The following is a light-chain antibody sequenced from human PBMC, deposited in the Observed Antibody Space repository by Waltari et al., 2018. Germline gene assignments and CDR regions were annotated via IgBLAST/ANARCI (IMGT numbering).Light chain of an antibody. CDR1: QNINSNY. CDR3: HQYGVSTWT. V-gene: IGKV3-20*01. CDR2: GAY. J-gene: IGKJ1*01. Sequence: EIVLTQSPGTLFLSPGERATLSCRASQNINSNYLAWYQQKPGQAPRLLIYGAYSRATDIPDSFSGSESGTDFTLTISRLEPEDFAVYYCHQYGVSTWTFGQGTKVEIK.